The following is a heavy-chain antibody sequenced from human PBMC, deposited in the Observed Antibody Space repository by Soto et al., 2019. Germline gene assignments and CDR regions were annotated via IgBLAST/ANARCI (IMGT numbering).Heavy chain of an antibody. Sequence: QVQLVQSGAEVKKPGASVTVSCKASGYTFTNFAMHWVRQAPGQRLEWMGWINAGNDDTKYSQKFQGRVTITRDTSASTAYMELRSLKYEDTAVYFCATGRLGGYESRYYMDVWGKGTTVTVSS. J-gene: IGHJ6*03. CDR3: ATGRLGGYESRYYMDV. D-gene: IGHD5-12*01. CDR1: GYTFTNFA. CDR2: INAGNDDT. V-gene: IGHV1-3*01.